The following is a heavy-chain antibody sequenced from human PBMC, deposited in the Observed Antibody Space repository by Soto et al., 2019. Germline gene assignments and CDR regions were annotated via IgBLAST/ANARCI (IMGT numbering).Heavy chain of an antibody. Sequence: QEQLVQSGAEVKKSGASVKISCKASGDTFSSYYMHWVRQAPGQGLEWMGIIDPSGGSTRYAQKFQGRVTMTRDTSTSTVYMEVSSLRFEDTAVYYCASRQEYYYGMDVWGQGTTVTVSS. CDR3: ASRQEYYYGMDV. CDR2: IDPSGGST. CDR1: GDTFSSYY. V-gene: IGHV1-46*01. J-gene: IGHJ6*02.